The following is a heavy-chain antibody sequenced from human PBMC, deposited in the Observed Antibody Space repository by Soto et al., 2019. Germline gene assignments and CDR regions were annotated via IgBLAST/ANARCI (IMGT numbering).Heavy chain of an antibody. CDR3: ARGLRILRSTDWFDP. J-gene: IGHJ5*02. CDR2: IYYSGST. V-gene: IGHV4-30-4*01. Sequence: PSETLSLTCTVSGGSISSGDYYWSWIRQPPGKGLEWIGYIYYSGSTYYNPSLKSRVTISVDTSKNQFSLKLSSVTAADTAVYYCARGLRILRSTDWFDPWGQGTLVTVSS. D-gene: IGHD4-17*01. CDR1: GGSISSGDYY.